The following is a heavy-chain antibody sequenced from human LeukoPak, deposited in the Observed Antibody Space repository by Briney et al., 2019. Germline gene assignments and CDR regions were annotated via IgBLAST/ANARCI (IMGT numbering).Heavy chain of an antibody. CDR2: INPNSGGT. CDR3: ARPRRGPYYYYMDV. J-gene: IGHJ6*03. V-gene: IGHV1-2*02. CDR1: GYTFTGYY. Sequence: ASVKVSCKASGYTFTGYYIHWVRQAPGQGLEWMGWINPNSGGTNYAQKFQGRVTMTRDTSISTAYMELSWLRSDDTAVYYCARPRRGPYYYYMDVWGKGTTVTISS.